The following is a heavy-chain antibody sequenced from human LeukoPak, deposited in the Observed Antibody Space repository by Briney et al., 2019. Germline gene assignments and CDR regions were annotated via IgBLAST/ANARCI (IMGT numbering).Heavy chain of an antibody. J-gene: IGHJ6*03. D-gene: IGHD3-10*01. CDR3: ARASRITVLRGTYYYYMDV. Sequence: PVASVKVSFQASCCTFTCYLMDRVRAPAGRGPSWVGWINPNSGGTNHSQHVLGRVTITRGTSISTAYLAAARLRSDDTAVYYCARASRITVLRGTYYYYMDVWAKGTTVTVSS. CDR2: INPNSGGT. CDR1: CCTFTCYL. V-gene: IGHV1-2*02.